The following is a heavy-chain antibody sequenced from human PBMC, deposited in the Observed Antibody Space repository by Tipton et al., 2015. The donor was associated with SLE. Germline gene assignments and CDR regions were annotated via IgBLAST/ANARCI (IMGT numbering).Heavy chain of an antibody. D-gene: IGHD6-13*01. J-gene: IGHJ5*02. CDR3: ARDPYDSTWRNGWFDP. CDR2: LYHRGST. CDR1: GYSITSGDY. Sequence: TLSLTCAVSGYSITSGDYWGWIRQPPGTGLEWVGSLYHRGSTYYNPSLKSRVTISTDTSKNEIYLKLTSVTATDTAVYFCARDPYDSTWRNGWFDPWGQGTLVTVSS. V-gene: IGHV4-38-2*02.